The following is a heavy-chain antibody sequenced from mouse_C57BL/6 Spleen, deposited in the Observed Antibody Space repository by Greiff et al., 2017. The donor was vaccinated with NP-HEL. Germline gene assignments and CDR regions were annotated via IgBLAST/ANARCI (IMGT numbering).Heavy chain of an antibody. CDR2: IDPETGGT. Sequence: QVQLKQSGAELVRPGASVTLSCKASGYTFTDYEMHWVKQTPVHGLEWIGAIDPETGGTAYNQKFKGKAILTADKSSSTAYMELRSLTSEDSAVYYCTRKGGYYGKTGYFDYWGQGTTLTVSS. CDR1: GYTFTDYE. J-gene: IGHJ2*01. V-gene: IGHV1-15*01. D-gene: IGHD2-3*01. CDR3: TRKGGYYGKTGYFDY.